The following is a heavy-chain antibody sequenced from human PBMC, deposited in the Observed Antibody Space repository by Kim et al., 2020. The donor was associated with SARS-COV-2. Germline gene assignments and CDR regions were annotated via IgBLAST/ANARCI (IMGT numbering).Heavy chain of an antibody. CDR3: ASQFYDTLTAYYRFDS. J-gene: IGHJ5*01. Sequence: PSLKSRVTISVDTSKNQFSLNLRSVTAADTGVYFCASQFYDTLTAYYRFDSWGQGTLVTVSS. V-gene: IGHV4-39*01. D-gene: IGHD3-9*01.